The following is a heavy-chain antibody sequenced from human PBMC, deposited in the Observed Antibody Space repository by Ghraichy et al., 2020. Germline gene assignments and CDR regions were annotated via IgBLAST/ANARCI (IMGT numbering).Heavy chain of an antibody. CDR2: ISTYNGNT. Sequence: ASVKVSCKASGYTFTRYGINWVRQAPGQGPEWMGWISTYNGNTDFALKFQGRVSMTTDASTSTAYMELRSLTSDDTAVYYCARGVVVPAAMEPFGLDVWGQGTTVSVSS. CDR3: ARGVVVPAAMEPFGLDV. CDR1: GYTFTRYG. D-gene: IGHD2-2*01. J-gene: IGHJ6*02. V-gene: IGHV1-18*01.